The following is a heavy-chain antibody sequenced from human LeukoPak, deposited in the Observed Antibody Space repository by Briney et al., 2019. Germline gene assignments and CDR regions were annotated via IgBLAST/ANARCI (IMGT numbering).Heavy chain of an antibody. CDR3: AKGYCSSSSCYYFDY. D-gene: IGHD2-2*01. J-gene: IGHJ4*02. CDR1: GFTFSSYG. CDR2: IWYDGSNK. V-gene: IGHV3-33*06. Sequence: PGRSLRLSCAASGFTFSSYGMHWVRQAPGKGLEWVAVIWYDGSNKYYADSVKGRFTISRDNSKNTLYLQMNSLRAEDTAVYYCAKGYCSSSSCYYFDYWGQGTLVTVSS.